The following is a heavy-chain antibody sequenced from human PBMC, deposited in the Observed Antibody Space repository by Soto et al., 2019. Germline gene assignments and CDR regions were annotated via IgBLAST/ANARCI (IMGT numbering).Heavy chain of an antibody. CDR1: GFTFSSYG. CDR3: ATSPDLLYDFWSGYPDFDY. Sequence: GGSLRLSCAASGFTFSSYGMHWVRQAPGKGLEWVAVISYDGSNKYYADSVKGRFTISRDNSKNTLYLQMNSLRAEDTAVYYCATSPDLLYDFWSGYPDFDYWGQGTLVTVSS. D-gene: IGHD3-3*01. J-gene: IGHJ4*02. V-gene: IGHV3-30*03. CDR2: ISYDGSNK.